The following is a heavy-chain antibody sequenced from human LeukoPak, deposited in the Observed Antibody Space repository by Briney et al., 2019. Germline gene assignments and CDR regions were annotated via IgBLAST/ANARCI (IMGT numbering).Heavy chain of an antibody. CDR3: AKDLAIGNTALEYFDY. D-gene: IGHD5-18*01. CDR2: ISGSGGST. CDR1: GFTFSSYA. V-gene: IGHV3-23*01. Sequence: GSLRLSCAASGFTFSSYAMSWVRQAPGKGLEWVSAISGSGGSTYYADSVKGRFTISRDNSKNTLYLQMNSLRAEDTAVYYCAKDLAIGNTALEYFDYWGQGTLVTVSS. J-gene: IGHJ4*02.